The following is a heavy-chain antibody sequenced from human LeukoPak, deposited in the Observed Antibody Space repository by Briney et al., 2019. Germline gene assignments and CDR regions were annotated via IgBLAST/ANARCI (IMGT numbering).Heavy chain of an antibody. CDR1: GGSITSTNY. CDR3: AREGGPYRPLDY. CDR2: VNLQGST. V-gene: IGHV4-4*02. J-gene: IGHJ4*02. Sequence: TSETLSLTCGISGGSITSTNYWTWVRQPPGKGLEWIGEVNLQGSTNYNPSLMGRVAISVDMSENHISLQLTSVTAADTAVYYCAREGGPYRPLDYSGQGTLVTVSS.